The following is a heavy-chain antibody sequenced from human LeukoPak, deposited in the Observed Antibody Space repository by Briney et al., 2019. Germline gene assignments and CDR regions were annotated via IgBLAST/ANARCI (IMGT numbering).Heavy chain of an antibody. CDR1: GFPFSTYA. CDR3: AKEGRDVYNARYGMDV. Sequence: PGGSLRLSCAASGFPFSTYAMSWVRQAPGKGLEWVSSILGSGGGDATYYADSVKGRFSISRDNSKNTLYLQMDSLRAEDTAVYYCAKEGRDVYNARYGMDVWGQGTTVTVSS. J-gene: IGHJ6*02. V-gene: IGHV3-23*01. D-gene: IGHD5-24*01. CDR2: ILGSGGGDAT.